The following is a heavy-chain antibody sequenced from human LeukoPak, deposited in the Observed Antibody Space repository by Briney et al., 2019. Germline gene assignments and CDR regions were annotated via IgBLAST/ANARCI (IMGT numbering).Heavy chain of an antibody. J-gene: IGHJ4*02. CDR2: VYDSGET. D-gene: IGHD3-10*01. CDR1: GGSIGSGDYY. CDR3: ARDRSHLITMVRGVTEGFDY. Sequence: TQTLSLTCIVSGGSIGSGDYYWSWIRQPPGKGLEWIGSVYDSGETYFNPSLMSRVTMSVDRSKNQFSLKLNSVTAADTTVYYCARDRSHLITMVRGVTEGFDYWGQGTLVTVSS. V-gene: IGHV4-30-2*01.